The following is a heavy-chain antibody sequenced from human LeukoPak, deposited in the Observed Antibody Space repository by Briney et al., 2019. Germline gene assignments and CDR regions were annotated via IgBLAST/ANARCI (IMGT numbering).Heavy chain of an antibody. J-gene: IGHJ4*02. CDR3: AKDTKDIVVVPAASRPGALDY. Sequence: PGRSLRLSCAASGFTFSSYAMHWVRQAPGKGLEWVAFIRYDGSNKYYADSVKGRFTISRDNSKNTLYLQMNSLRAEDTAVYYCAKDTKDIVVVPAASRPGALDYWGQGTLVTVSS. CDR1: GFTFSSYA. D-gene: IGHD2-2*01. CDR2: IRYDGSNK. V-gene: IGHV3-30*02.